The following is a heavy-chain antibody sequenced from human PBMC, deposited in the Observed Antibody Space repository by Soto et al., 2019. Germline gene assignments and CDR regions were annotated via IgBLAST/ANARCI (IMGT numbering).Heavy chain of an antibody. CDR2: ISSSSSYI. V-gene: IGHV3-21*01. CDR1: GFTFSSYS. CDR3: ARDYSSGWYGDYYYYGMDV. D-gene: IGHD6-19*01. J-gene: IGHJ6*02. Sequence: EVQLVESGGGLVKPGGSLRLSCAASGFTFSSYSMNWVRQAPGKGLEWVSSISSSSSYIYYADSVKGRFTISSDNAKNSLYLQMNSLRAEDTAVYYCARDYSSGWYGDYYYYGMDVWGQGTTVTVSS.